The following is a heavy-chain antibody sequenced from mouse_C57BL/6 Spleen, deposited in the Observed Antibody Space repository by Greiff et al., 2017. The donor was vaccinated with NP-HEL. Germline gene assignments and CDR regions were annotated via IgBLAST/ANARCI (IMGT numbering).Heavy chain of an antibody. CDR3: ARDYYGIDYAMDY. J-gene: IGHJ4*01. V-gene: IGHV1-50*01. Sequence: QVQLQQPGAELVKPGASVKLSCKASGYTFTSYWMQWVKQRPGQGLEWIGEIDPSDSYTNYNQKFKGKATLTVDTSSSTAYMQLSSLTSEDSAVYYCARDYYGIDYAMDYWGQGTSVTVSS. CDR2: IDPSDSYT. CDR1: GYTFTSYW. D-gene: IGHD1-1*01.